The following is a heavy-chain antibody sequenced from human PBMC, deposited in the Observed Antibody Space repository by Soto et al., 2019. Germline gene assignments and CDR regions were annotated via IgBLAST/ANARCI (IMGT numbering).Heavy chain of an antibody. CDR2: ISAHNGNT. CDR1: GYTFTSYG. D-gene: IGHD1-1*01. J-gene: IGHJ4*02. Sequence: QVHLVQSGAEVKKPGASVKVSCKASGYTFTSYGITWVRQAPGQGLEWMGWISAHNGNTDYAQKLQGRVIVTRDTPTSPAYMELRSLRSDDTAVYYCARGRYGDYWGQGALVTVSS. CDR3: ARGRYGDY. V-gene: IGHV1-18*01.